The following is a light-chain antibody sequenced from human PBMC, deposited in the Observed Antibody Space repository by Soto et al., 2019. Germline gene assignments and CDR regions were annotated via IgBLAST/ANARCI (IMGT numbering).Light chain of an antibody. CDR1: SSNIGRHY. CDR2: GNT. Sequence: QSVLSQPPSASGTPGQRGTISCSGSSSNIGRHYIYWYQQLPGTAPKLLIYGNTQRPSGVPDRFSGSKSGTSVSLAISGLRSEDEADYYCAAWDDSLRGYVFGTGTKLTVL. CDR3: AAWDDSLRGYV. J-gene: IGLJ1*01. V-gene: IGLV1-47*02.